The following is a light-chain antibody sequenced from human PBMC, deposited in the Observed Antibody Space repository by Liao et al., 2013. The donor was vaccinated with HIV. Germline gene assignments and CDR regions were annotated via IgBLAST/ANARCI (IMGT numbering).Light chain of an antibody. CDR3: QVWDHSSDQGV. J-gene: IGLJ3*02. CDR1: NIGSKS. CDR2: YDS. V-gene: IGLV3-21*04. Sequence: SYELTQPPSVSVAPGKTARITCGGNNIGSKSVHWYQQKPGQAPVLVIYYDSDRPSGIPERISGSISGNTATLTISGVETGDEADYFCQVWDHSSDQGVFGGGTKLTVL.